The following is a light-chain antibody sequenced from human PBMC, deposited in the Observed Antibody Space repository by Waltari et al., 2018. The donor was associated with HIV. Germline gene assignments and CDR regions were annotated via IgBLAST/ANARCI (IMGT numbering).Light chain of an antibody. CDR2: RNN. CDR3: AAWDDSHYV. CDR1: SSNIRGTY. Sequence: QTVLTLPPSASGTPGQRVTIPCSGSSSNIRGTYVYWYQQLPGTAPKLLIYRNNQRPSGVPDRFSGSKSGTSASVAISGLRSEDEADYYCAAWDDSHYVFGTGTKVTVL. J-gene: IGLJ1*01. V-gene: IGLV1-47*01.